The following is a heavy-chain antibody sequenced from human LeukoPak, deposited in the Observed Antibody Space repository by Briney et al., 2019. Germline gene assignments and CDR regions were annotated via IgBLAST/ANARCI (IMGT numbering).Heavy chain of an antibody. CDR2: ISTSSNRI. J-gene: IGHJ4*02. CDR1: GFTFSSYG. Sequence: GGSLRLSCAASGFTFSSYGMNWVRQAPGKGLEWVSYISTSSNRIDYADSVKGRFTMSRGNAKNLLYLQMNSLRDEDTAVYYCARVSAPGTSGWYFGYWGQGTLVTVSS. V-gene: IGHV3-48*02. CDR3: ARVSAPGTSGWYFGY. D-gene: IGHD6-19*01.